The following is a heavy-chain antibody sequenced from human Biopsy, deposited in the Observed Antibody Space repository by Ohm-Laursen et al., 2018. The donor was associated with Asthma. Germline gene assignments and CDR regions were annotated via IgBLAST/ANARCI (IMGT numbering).Heavy chain of an antibody. V-gene: IGHV3-11*01. CDR3: AKNSRRGSHDPFDI. J-gene: IGHJ3*02. Sequence: SLRLSCAASGFTFSDYYMSWIRQAPGKGLEWISYINGKSNSIEYADSVKGRFTISRDNAKNSLYLQMNSLRAEDTAVYFCAKNSRRGSHDPFDIWGQGTMVTVSS. CDR2: INGKSNSI. D-gene: IGHD1-26*01. CDR1: GFTFSDYY.